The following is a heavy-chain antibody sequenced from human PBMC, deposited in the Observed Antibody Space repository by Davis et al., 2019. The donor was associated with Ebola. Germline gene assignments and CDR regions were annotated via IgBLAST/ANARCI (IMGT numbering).Heavy chain of an antibody. D-gene: IGHD3-3*01. CDR1: GGSISSYY. V-gene: IGHV4-59*08. CDR2: IYYSGST. J-gene: IGHJ6*02. CDR3: ARCESGVGYGMDV. Sequence: SETLSLTCTVSGGSISSYYWSWIRQPPGKGLEWIGYIYYSGSTNYNPSLKSRVTISVDTSKNQFSLKLSSVTAADTAVYYCARCESGVGYGMDVWGQGTTVTVSS.